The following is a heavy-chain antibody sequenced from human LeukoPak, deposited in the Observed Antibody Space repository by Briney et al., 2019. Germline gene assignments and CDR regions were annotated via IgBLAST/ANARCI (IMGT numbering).Heavy chain of an antibody. V-gene: IGHV4-59*01. CDR3: ARGEDIVVVPGTGYFDY. Sequence: SETLSLTCTVSGGSISSYYWSWIRQPPGKGLEWIGYIYYSGSTKYNPSLKSRVTISVDTSKNQFSLKLSSVTAADTAVYYCARGEDIVVVPGTGYFDYWGQGTPVTVSS. CDR1: GGSISSYY. J-gene: IGHJ4*02. D-gene: IGHD2-2*01. CDR2: IYYSGST.